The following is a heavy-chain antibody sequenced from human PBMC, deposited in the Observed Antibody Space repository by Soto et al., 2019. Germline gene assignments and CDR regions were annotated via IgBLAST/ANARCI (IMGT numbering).Heavy chain of an antibody. J-gene: IGHJ4*02. CDR3: VRVGGVYNSAQQGPFDY. D-gene: IGHD1-1*01. CDR1: GFTFDDYG. Sequence: GGSLRLSCGASGFTFDDYGMSWVRQAPGKGLEWASGINWNGGSTGYADSVKGRFTISRDNAKNSLSLQMNTLRAEDSALYYCVRVGGVYNSAQQGPFDYWGQGAQVTVSS. V-gene: IGHV3-20*04. CDR2: INWNGGST.